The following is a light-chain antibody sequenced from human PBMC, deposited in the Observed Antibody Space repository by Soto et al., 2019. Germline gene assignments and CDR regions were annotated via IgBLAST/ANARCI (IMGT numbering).Light chain of an antibody. CDR1: SSNIGNNY. J-gene: IGLJ1*01. CDR3: GTWDNSLSLPYV. CDR2: ENN. V-gene: IGLV1-51*02. Sequence: QSVLTQPPSVSAAPGQKVTISCSGSSSNIGNNYVSWYQQLPGTAPKLLIFENNKRPSGIPHRFSASKSGTSATLAITGLQTGDAADYYCGTWDNSLSLPYVFGTGTKLTVL.